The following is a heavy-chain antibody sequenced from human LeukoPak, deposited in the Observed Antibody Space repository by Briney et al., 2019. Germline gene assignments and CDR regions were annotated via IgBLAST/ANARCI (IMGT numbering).Heavy chain of an antibody. CDR2: IYNGGST. CDR3: VKDVGGSYAFDY. CDR1: GFTVSSSY. D-gene: IGHD1-26*01. J-gene: IGHJ4*02. Sequence: GGSLRLSCAASGFTVSSSYVAWVRQAPGKGLEWLSVIYNGGSTNYGDSVKDRFTISRDNSKNTLHLQMNSLRAEDTALYYCVKDVGGSYAFDYWGQGILVTVAS. V-gene: IGHV3-66*01.